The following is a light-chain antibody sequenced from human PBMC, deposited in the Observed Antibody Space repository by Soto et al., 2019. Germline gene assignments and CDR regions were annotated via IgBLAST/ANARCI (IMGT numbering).Light chain of an antibody. CDR3: QQSYRTPYT. CDR1: QSIRNY. V-gene: IGKV1-39*01. J-gene: IGKJ2*01. CDR2: AAS. Sequence: DIQMTQSPSSLSASVGDRVTVTCRASQSIRNYLNWYQQIPGKAPNLLIYAASNLQDGVPSRFSGRGSGTDFILTISSLQPEDFATCYCQQSYRTPYTFGQGTKLEIK.